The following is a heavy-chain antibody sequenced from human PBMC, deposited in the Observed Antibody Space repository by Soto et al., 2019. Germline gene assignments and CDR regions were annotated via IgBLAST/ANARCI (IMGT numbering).Heavy chain of an antibody. J-gene: IGHJ3*02. Sequence: PSETLSLTCAVSGGSISSSNWWSCARQPPGKGLEWIGEIYHSGNTNYNPSLKSRVTISVDKSKNQFSLKLSSVTAADTAVYYCARGGSIEMATISDAFDIWGQGTMVTVSS. V-gene: IGHV4-4*02. D-gene: IGHD5-12*01. CDR3: ARGGSIEMATISDAFDI. CDR1: GGSISSSNW. CDR2: IYHSGNT.